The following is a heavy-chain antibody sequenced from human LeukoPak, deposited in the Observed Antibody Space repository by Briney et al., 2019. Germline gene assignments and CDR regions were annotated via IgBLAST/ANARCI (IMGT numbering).Heavy chain of an antibody. Sequence: GGSLRLSCAASGFTFSNYWMHWARQVPGKGLVWVSRIGTDGSSTTYADYVKGRFTISRDNAKNTLYLQTNSLRAEDTAVYYCARDKYGGNSNAFDIWGQGTLVTVSS. CDR3: ARDKYGGNSNAFDI. V-gene: IGHV3-74*01. CDR1: GFTFSNYW. D-gene: IGHD4-23*01. CDR2: IGTDGSST. J-gene: IGHJ3*02.